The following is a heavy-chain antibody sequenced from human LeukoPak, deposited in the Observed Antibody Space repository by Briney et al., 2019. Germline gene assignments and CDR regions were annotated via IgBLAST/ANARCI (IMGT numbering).Heavy chain of an antibody. J-gene: IGHJ6*02. CDR2: ISSSSTI. CDR1: GFTFSSYS. D-gene: IGHD2-2*01. V-gene: IGHV3-48*01. CDR3: ASGVVVPAAMSV. Sequence: PGGSLRLSCAASGFTFSSYSMNWVRQAPGKGLEWVSYISSSSTIYYADSVKGRFTISRDNAKNSLYLQMNSLRAEDTAVYYCASGVVVPAAMSVWGQGTTVTVSS.